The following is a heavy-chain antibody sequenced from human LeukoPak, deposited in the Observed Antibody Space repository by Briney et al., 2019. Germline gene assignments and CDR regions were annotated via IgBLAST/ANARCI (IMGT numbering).Heavy chain of an antibody. CDR2: ISSSSSYI. Sequence: GGSLRLSCSASGFTFSNYKMNWVRQAPGKGLEWVSSISSSSSYIYYADSMKGRFTVSRDNAKNSLFLQMNSLRAEDTAVYYCARERLVVVGDAYYYGMDGWVQGTTVTVSS. CDR3: ARERLVVVGDAYYYGMDG. V-gene: IGHV3-21*01. CDR1: GFTFSNYK. D-gene: IGHD2-2*01. J-gene: IGHJ6*02.